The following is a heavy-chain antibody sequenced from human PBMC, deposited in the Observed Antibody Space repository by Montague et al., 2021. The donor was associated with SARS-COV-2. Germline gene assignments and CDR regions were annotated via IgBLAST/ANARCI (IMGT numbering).Heavy chain of an antibody. CDR2: IYYSGST. Sequence: SETLSPTCTVSGGSISSYYWSWIRQPPGKGLEWIGYIYYSGSTNYNPSLKSRVTISVDTSKNQFPLKLSSVTAADTAVYYRAREGVYGSRYYYGMDVWGQGTTVTVSS. CDR1: GGSISSYY. J-gene: IGHJ6*02. CDR3: AREGVYGSRYYYGMDV. V-gene: IGHV4-59*01. D-gene: IGHD3-10*01.